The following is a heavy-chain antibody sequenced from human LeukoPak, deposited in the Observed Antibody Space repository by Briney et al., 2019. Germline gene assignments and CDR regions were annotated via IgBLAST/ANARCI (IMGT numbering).Heavy chain of an antibody. CDR1: GGSFSSYY. J-gene: IGHJ4*02. CDR3: ATLTTVVTAYYFDY. Sequence: SETLSLTCAVYGGSFSSYYWSWIRQPPGKGLEWIGYIYYSGSTNYNPSLKSRVTISVDTSKSQFSLKLTSVTAADTAVYYCATLTTVVTAYYFDYWGQGTLVTVSS. V-gene: IGHV4-59*08. D-gene: IGHD4-23*01. CDR2: IYYSGST.